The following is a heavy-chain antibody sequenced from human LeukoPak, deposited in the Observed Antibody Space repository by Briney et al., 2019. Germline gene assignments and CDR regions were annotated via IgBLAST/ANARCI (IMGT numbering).Heavy chain of an antibody. D-gene: IGHD1-26*01. CDR3: ARRGPLYSGSFTLYYYYYMDV. J-gene: IGHJ6*03. CDR2: INHSGST. Sequence: PSETLSLTCAIYGGSFSGYYWSWIRQPPGKGLEWIGEINHSGSTNYNPSLKSRVTISVDTSKNQFSLKLISVTAADTAVYYCARRGPLYSGSFTLYYYYYMDVWGKGTTVTVSS. CDR1: GGSFSGYY. V-gene: IGHV4-34*01.